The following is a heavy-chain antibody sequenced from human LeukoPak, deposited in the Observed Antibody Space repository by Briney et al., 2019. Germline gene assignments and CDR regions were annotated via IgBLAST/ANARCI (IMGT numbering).Heavy chain of an antibody. V-gene: IGHV4-31*03. CDR2: IYYSGST. J-gene: IGHJ5*02. CDR1: GGSISGGGYY. Sequence: SQTLSLTCTVSGGSISGGGYYWSWIRQHPGKGLEWIGYIYYSGSTYYNPSLKSRVTISVDTSKNQFSLKLSSVTAADTAVYYCARDPSDYYGSGSYYNAYNWFDPWGQGTLVTVSS. CDR3: ARDPSDYYGSGSYYNAYNWFDP. D-gene: IGHD3-10*01.